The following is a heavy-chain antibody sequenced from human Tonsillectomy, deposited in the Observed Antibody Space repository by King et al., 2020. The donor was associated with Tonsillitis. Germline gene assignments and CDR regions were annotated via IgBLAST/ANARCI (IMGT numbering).Heavy chain of an antibody. J-gene: IGHJ4*02. CDR1: GFTFTTSA. Sequence: QLVQSGPEVKKPGSSVKVSCKASGFTFTTSAIQWVRQARGQRLEWIGWTVVGSGTTNYAQKFHERVTITRDMSTSTAYMELSSLRSEDTAVYYCAADARSSGDRFDYWGQGTLVTVSS. V-gene: IGHV1-58*02. CDR3: AADARSSGDRFDY. CDR2: TVVGSGTT. D-gene: IGHD1-26*01.